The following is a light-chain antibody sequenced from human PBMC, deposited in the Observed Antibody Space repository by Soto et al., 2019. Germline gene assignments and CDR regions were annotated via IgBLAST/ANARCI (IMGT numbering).Light chain of an antibody. Sequence: QSVLTQPASVSGSPGQSITISCSGSSSDVGGYNLVSWYQHHPAKAPKLIIYEVNKRPSGVSNRFSGSKSGNTASLTISGLQTDDEADYFCCSFAGSSTHVFGTGTKVTVL. J-gene: IGLJ1*01. CDR2: EVN. CDR1: SSDVGGYNL. V-gene: IGLV2-23*02. CDR3: CSFAGSSTHV.